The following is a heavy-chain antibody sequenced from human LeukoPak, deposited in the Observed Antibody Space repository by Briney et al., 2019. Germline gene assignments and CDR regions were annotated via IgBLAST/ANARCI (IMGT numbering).Heavy chain of an antibody. CDR3: ARNNGMDV. CDR1: GFTFSSYW. Sequence: GGSLRLSCAASGFTFSSYWMSWVRQVPGRGPEWVANVNRDGSETYYLDSVRGRFTISKDNAKNSLYLQMNSLRAEDTALYHCARNNGMDVWGQGTTVIVSS. J-gene: IGHJ6*02. CDR2: VNRDGSET. V-gene: IGHV3-7*03.